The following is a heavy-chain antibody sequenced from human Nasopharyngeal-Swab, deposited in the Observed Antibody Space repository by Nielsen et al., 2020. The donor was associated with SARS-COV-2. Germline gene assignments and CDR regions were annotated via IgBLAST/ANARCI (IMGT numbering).Heavy chain of an antibody. CDR2: ISYDGSNK. Sequence: GGSLRLSCAASGFTFSSYGMHWVRQAPGKGLEWVAVISYDGSNKYYADSVKGRFTISRDNSKNTLCLQMNSLRAEDTAVYYCAKERWELLTYYGMDVWGQGTTVTVSS. V-gene: IGHV3-30*18. CDR1: GFTFSSYG. J-gene: IGHJ6*02. CDR3: AKERWELLTYYGMDV. D-gene: IGHD1-26*01.